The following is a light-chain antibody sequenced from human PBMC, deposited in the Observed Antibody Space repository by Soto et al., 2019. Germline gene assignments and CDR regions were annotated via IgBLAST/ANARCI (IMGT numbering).Light chain of an antibody. CDR3: QQYISYLYT. V-gene: IGKV1-5*01. CDR1: QSISSW. CDR2: DAS. J-gene: IGKJ5*01. Sequence: DIQMTQSPSTLSASVGDRVTITCRASQSISSWLAWYQQKPGKAPKLLIYDASSLESGVPSRFSGSGSGTEFTLTISSLQPDDFATYYYQQYISYLYTFGQGTRLEIK.